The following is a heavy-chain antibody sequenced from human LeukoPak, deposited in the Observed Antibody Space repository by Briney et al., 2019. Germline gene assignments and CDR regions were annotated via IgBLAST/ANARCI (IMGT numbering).Heavy chain of an antibody. CDR1: GFTFSSYG. D-gene: IGHD6-6*01. Sequence: GGSLRLSCAASGFTFSSYGMHWVRQAPGKGLEWVAVIWYDGSNKYYADSVKGRFTISRDNSKNTLYLQMNSLGAEDTAVYYCAREIAARALGYYYYYMDVWGKGTTVTVSS. V-gene: IGHV3-33*01. CDR2: IWYDGSNK. CDR3: AREIAARALGYYYYYMDV. J-gene: IGHJ6*03.